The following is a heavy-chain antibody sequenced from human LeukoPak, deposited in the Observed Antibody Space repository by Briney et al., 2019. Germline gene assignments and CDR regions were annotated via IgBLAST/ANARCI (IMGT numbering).Heavy chain of an antibody. V-gene: IGHV3-74*01. J-gene: IGHJ4*02. CDR3: ARVAYSSNRYIDY. CDR2: LNTDGSST. Sequence: GGSLCLSCAASGFSFSSYWMHWVRQAPGKGLVWVSRLNTDGSSTNYADSVKGRFTISRDNAKNTLYLQMNSLRAEDTAIYYCARVAYSSNRYIDYWGQGTLVSVSS. D-gene: IGHD6-13*01. CDR1: GFSFSSYW.